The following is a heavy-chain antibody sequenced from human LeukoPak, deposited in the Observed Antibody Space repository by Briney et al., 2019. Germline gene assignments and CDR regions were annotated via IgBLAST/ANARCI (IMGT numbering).Heavy chain of an antibody. CDR2: IYYSGST. Sequence: SQTLSLTCTVSGGSISSGDYYWSWIRQPPGKGLEWIGYIYYSGSTYYNPSLKSRVTMSVDTSKNQFSLKLSSVTAADTAVYYCARSGSYLGCYFDYWGQGTLVTVSS. J-gene: IGHJ4*02. CDR3: ARSGSYLGCYFDY. V-gene: IGHV4-30-4*01. D-gene: IGHD1-26*01. CDR1: GGSISSGDYY.